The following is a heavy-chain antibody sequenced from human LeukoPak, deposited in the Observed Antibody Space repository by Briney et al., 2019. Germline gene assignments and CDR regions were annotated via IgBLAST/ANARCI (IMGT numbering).Heavy chain of an antibody. CDR1: GFSLSTTGVG. CDR3: ARHKGPHIARIVLRNNWFDS. Sequence: SGPTLVNPTQTLTLTCTFSGFSLSTTGVGVGVGWIRQPPGKALEWIGTFCSSGDTFYIPSLKSRVIISADTSKNRFSLRLNSLIATDTALYYCARHKGPHIARIVLRNNWFDSWGQGILVIVSS. CDR2: FCSSGDT. D-gene: IGHD3-22*01. J-gene: IGHJ5*01. V-gene: IGHV4-39*01.